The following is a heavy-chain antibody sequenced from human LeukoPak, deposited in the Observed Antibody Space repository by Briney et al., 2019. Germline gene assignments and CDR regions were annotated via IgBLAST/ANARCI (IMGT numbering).Heavy chain of an antibody. Sequence: PSETLSLTCAVPGISISTYYWSWIRQPARKGLEWIGRIYTSGNTNYKPSLKSRLTISVDKSKNHLSLKLSSLTAADTAFYYCAGGPSGTAFDDWGHGTLVTVSS. D-gene: IGHD1-1*01. V-gene: IGHV4-4*07. CDR3: AGGPSGTAFDD. J-gene: IGHJ4*01. CDR2: IYTSGNT. CDR1: GISISTYY.